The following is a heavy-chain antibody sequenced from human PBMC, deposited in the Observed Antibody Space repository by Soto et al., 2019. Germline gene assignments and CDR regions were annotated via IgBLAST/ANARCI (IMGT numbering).Heavy chain of an antibody. D-gene: IGHD6-13*01. J-gene: IGHJ6*02. Sequence: EVQLLESGGGLVQPGGSLRLSCAASGFTCSSYAMSWVRQAPGKGLEWVSVISGSGDSTYYADSVRGRFTISRDNSKNTLYLQMNSLRAEDTAVYYCAKDGDGAAAGPTKFYGMDVWGQGTTVTVSS. V-gene: IGHV3-23*01. CDR2: ISGSGDST. CDR3: AKDGDGAAAGPTKFYGMDV. CDR1: GFTCSSYA.